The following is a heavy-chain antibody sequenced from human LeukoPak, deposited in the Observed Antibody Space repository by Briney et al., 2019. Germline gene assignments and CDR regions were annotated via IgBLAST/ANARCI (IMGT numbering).Heavy chain of an antibody. CDR3: ASYREGTGTEVDY. CDR2: INHSGST. Sequence: PSETLSLTCAVYGGSFSGYYWSWIRQPPGKGLEWIGEINHSGSTNYNPSLKSRVTISVDTSKNQFSLKLSSVTAADTAVYYCASYREGTGTEVDYWGQGTLVTVSS. V-gene: IGHV4-34*01. CDR1: GGSFSGYY. D-gene: IGHD3-10*01. J-gene: IGHJ4*02.